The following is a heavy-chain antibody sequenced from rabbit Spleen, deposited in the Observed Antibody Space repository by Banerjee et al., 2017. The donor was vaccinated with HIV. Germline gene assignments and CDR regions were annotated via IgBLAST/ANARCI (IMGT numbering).Heavy chain of an antibody. CDR2: VDVGSSGFT. CDR3: ARDAASSFSSYGMDL. Sequence: QSLEESGGDLVKPGASLTLTCTASGFSFSSNEYMCWVRQAPGKGLEWIGCVDVGSSGFTYFASWAKGRFTISKTSSTTVTLQMTSLTAADTATYFCARDAASSFSSYGMDLWGQGTLVTV. CDR1: GFSFSSNEY. J-gene: IGHJ6*01. V-gene: IGHV1S40*01. D-gene: IGHD8-1*01.